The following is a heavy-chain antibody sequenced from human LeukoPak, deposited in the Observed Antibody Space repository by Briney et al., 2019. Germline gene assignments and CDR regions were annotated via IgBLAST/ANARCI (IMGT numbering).Heavy chain of an antibody. V-gene: IGHV4-34*01. CDR1: GGSFSGYN. CDR2: INHSGST. CDR3: ARGYPPKY. Sequence: SETLSLTCAVYGGSFSGYNWSWIRKPPGKGLEWIGEINHSGSTNYNPSLKSRVTISVDTSKNQFSLKVSSVTAADTAVYYCARGYPPKYWGQGTLVTVSS. J-gene: IGHJ4*02.